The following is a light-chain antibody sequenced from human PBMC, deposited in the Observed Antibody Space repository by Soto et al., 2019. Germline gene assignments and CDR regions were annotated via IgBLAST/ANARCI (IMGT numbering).Light chain of an antibody. CDR3: QRIFSPVDFGEDTPQLT. Sequence: DIQMTQSPSSLSASVGDTVIITCRASQTISVYLNWYQQIAGKAPKLLIYTASTLQTGVPSRFSGRGSGTDFTLTISSLHPEDFATYYCQRIFSPVDFGEDTPQLTFGRGTKVEIK. V-gene: IGKV1-39*01. J-gene: IGKJ4*01. CDR2: TAS. CDR1: QTISVY.